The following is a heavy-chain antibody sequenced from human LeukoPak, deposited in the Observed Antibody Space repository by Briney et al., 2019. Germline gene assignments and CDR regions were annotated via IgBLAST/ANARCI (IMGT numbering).Heavy chain of an antibody. CDR2: ISSSSSTI. Sequence: GGSLRLSCAASGFTFSSYSMNWVRQAPGKGLEWVSYISSSSSTIYYADPVKGRFTISRDNAKNSLYLQMNSLRAEDTAVYYCAGGYSYGPNAFDIWGQGTMVTVSS. CDR1: GFTFSSYS. V-gene: IGHV3-48*01. CDR3: AGGYSYGPNAFDI. D-gene: IGHD5-18*01. J-gene: IGHJ3*02.